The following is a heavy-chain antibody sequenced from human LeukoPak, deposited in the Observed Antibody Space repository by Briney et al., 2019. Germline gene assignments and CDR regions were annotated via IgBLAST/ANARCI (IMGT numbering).Heavy chain of an antibody. CDR2: TRYDGSNE. CDR3: AKNYCSSTSCFYFDY. Sequence: PGGSLRLSFAASEFTFSSYGMHWVRQAPGKGLEWVAFTRYDGSNEYYADSVKGRFTISRDNSKNTLFLQMNSLRAEDTAVYYCAKNYCSSTSCFYFDYWGQGTLVTVSS. CDR1: EFTFSSYG. J-gene: IGHJ4*02. D-gene: IGHD2-2*01. V-gene: IGHV3-30*02.